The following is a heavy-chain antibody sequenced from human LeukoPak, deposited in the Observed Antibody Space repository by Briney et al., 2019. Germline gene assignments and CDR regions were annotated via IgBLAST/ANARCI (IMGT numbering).Heavy chain of an antibody. Sequence: SETLSLTCIVSGGSISSSSYYWGWIRQPPGKGLEWNGSIYYSGSTYYNPALKSRITISVDTSKSVFSLKLSSVTAADTAVYYCARQRAYYGDYVTLNWFDPWGQGTLVTVSS. CDR1: GGSISSSSYY. J-gene: IGHJ5*02. CDR3: ARQRAYYGDYVTLNWFDP. CDR2: IYYSGST. V-gene: IGHV4-39*01. D-gene: IGHD4-17*01.